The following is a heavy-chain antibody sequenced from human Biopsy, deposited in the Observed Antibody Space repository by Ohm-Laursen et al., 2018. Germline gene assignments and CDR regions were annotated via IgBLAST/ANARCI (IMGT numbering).Heavy chain of an antibody. J-gene: IGHJ4*02. CDR1: GGSISSGGYY. V-gene: IGHV4-61*08. CDR3: ASRGLVMASDYYFDD. Sequence: GTLSLTCIVSGGSISSGGYYWSWIRQPPGRGLEWVGSIYYSGSTNYNPSLKSRVTISADTSKSQLSLHLTSVTAADTAVYYCASRGLVMASDYYFDDWGQGTLVTVSS. CDR2: IYYSGST. D-gene: IGHD3/OR15-3a*01.